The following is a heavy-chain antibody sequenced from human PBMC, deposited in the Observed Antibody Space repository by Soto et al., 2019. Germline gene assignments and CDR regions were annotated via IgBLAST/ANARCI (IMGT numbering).Heavy chain of an antibody. D-gene: IGHD3-22*01. V-gene: IGHV4-59*08. CDR2: IYYSGST. J-gene: IGHJ3*02. CDR3: ARHSITKIVVGDAFDI. CDR1: GGSISSYY. Sequence: SETLSLTCTVSGGSISSYYWSWIRQPPGKGLEWIGYIYYSGSTNYNPSLKSRVTISVDTSKNQFSLKLSSVTAADTAVYYCARHSITKIVVGDAFDIWGQGTMVTVSS.